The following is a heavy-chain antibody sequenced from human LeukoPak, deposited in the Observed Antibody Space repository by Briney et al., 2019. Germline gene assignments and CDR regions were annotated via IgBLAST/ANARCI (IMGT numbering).Heavy chain of an antibody. CDR2: IYYSGST. Sequence: SETLSLTCTVSGGSISSYYWSWIRQPPGKGLEGIGYIYYSGSTNYTPSLKSRVTISVDTSKNQFSLKLSSVTAADTAVYYCARATVTTGWFDPWGQGTLVTVSS. CDR1: GGSISSYY. CDR3: ARATVTTGWFDP. D-gene: IGHD4-17*01. J-gene: IGHJ5*02. V-gene: IGHV4-59*01.